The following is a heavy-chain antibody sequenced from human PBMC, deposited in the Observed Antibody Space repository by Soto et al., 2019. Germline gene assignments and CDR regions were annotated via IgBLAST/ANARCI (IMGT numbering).Heavy chain of an antibody. CDR1: GGSISSGGYY. CDR2: IYYSGST. V-gene: IGHV4-31*03. J-gene: IGHJ4*02. CDR3: ARFIGGGDYYDSSDQSPAFDY. Sequence: QVQLQESGPGLVKPSQTLSLTCTVSGGSISSGGYYWSWIRQHPGKGLEWIGYIYYSGSTYYNPSLKSRVTISVDTSKNQFALKLSSVTAADTAVYYCARFIGGGDYYDSSDQSPAFDYWGQGTLVTVSS. D-gene: IGHD3-22*01.